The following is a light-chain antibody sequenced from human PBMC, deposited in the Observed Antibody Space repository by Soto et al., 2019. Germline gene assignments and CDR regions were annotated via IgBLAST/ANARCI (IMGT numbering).Light chain of an antibody. CDR3: QQRSSWPIT. CDR1: QSVDSY. CDR2: GAS. Sequence: EILLTQSPASLSLSPGPRPTLSCRASQSVDSYLVWYQQKPGQAPRLLIFGASNRATGIPARFSGSGSGTDFTLTINSLEPEDFAVYYCQQRSSWPITFGQGTRLDIK. J-gene: IGKJ5*01. V-gene: IGKV3-11*01.